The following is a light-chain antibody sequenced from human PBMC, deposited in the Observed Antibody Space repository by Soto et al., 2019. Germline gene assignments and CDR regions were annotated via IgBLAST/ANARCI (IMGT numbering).Light chain of an antibody. CDR3: LQYGSSGT. J-gene: IGKJ4*02. V-gene: IGKV3-20*01. CDR2: GAS. CDR1: QSVSNNY. Sequence: RNLSLFPRERANLSCRASQSVSNNYLAWYQQKPGQAPRLLIYGASNRATGIPDRFSGSGSGTDFTLTISRLEPEDFAVYYCLQYGSSGTFGEGTKVDI.